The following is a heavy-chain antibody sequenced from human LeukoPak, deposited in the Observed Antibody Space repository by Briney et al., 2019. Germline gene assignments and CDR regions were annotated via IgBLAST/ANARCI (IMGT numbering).Heavy chain of an antibody. V-gene: IGHV4-34*12. CDR2: GLYTGNT. CDR1: GGSFSGYY. CDR3: AREHRSLKYFDS. Sequence: SETLSLTCAVYGGSFSGYYWGWIRKPPGKGLEWIGSGLYTGNTYSNPSLRSRVTISVDTCKNEFSLKMNSVTAADTAVYYCAREHRSLKYFDSWGQGALMIVSS. D-gene: IGHD1-26*01. J-gene: IGHJ4*02.